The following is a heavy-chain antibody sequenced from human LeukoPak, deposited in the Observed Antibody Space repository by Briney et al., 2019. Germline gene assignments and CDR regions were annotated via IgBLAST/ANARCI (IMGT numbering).Heavy chain of an antibody. D-gene: IGHD3-10*01. CDR2: IYYSGST. CDR3: SREGPSGSYYSAYYGMDV. Sequence: SETLSLTCTVSGGSISSSSYYWGWIRQPPGKGLEWIGSIYYSGSTYYNPSLKSRVTMSVDTSKNQFSLELTSVTAADTAVYYCSREGPSGSYYSAYYGMDVWGQGTTVTVSS. CDR1: GGSISSSSYY. V-gene: IGHV4-39*07. J-gene: IGHJ6*02.